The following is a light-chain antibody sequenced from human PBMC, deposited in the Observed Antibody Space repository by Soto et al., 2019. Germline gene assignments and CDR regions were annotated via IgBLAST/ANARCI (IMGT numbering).Light chain of an antibody. CDR3: SSYTSSSTRV. J-gene: IGLJ3*02. CDR2: EVT. V-gene: IGLV2-14*01. Sequence: QSARTQPASVSGSPGQSITNSCTGTSSDVGGYDYVSWYQQHPGKAPKLMIYEVTNRPSGVSNRFSGSKSDNTASLTISGLQAEDEADYYCSSYTSSSTRVFGGETKLTVL. CDR1: SSDVGGYDY.